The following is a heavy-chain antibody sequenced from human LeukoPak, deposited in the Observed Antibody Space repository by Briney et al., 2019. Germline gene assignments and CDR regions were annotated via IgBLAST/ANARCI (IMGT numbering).Heavy chain of an antibody. V-gene: IGHV3-53*01. Sequence: GGSLRLSCAASGFTVSSNYMTWVRQAPGKGLGWVSVIYSGGSTYYADSVKGRFTMFRDNSKNTLYLQMNRLRAEDTAVYYCSSGGNSVFDYWGQGTLVTVSS. CDR1: GFTVSSNY. CDR3: SSGGNSVFDY. D-gene: IGHD4-23*01. CDR2: IYSGGST. J-gene: IGHJ4*02.